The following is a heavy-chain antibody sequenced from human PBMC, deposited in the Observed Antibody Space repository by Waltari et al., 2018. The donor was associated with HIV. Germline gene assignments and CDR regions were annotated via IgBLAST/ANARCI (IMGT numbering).Heavy chain of an antibody. Sequence: EVILVESGGGLVRPGGSLRLSCAASGFRFTDYSMIWGRQGPGKGLEWVASIGSHQNFIQYADSVKGRFTVTRDNARNSLYLQMNSLTAEDTAVYYCARGPHSGWSWFDPWGQGTLVTVSS. CDR2: IGSHQNFI. D-gene: IGHD6-19*01. CDR3: ARGPHSGWSWFDP. CDR1: GFRFTDYS. V-gene: IGHV3-21*01. J-gene: IGHJ5*02.